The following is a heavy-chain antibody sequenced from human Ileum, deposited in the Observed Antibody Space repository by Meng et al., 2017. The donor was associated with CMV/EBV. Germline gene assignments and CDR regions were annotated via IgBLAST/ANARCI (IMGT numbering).Heavy chain of an antibody. V-gene: IGHV3-21*01. CDR2: IAISNTDI. CDR1: GFTFSTYS. D-gene: IGHD1-26*01. CDR3: ATDFSRGSN. J-gene: IGHJ4*02. Sequence: LSCAASGFTFSTYSMNWVRQAPGKGLEWVSSIAISNTDIYYADSVKGRFTISRDNAKNSLYLQMNSLRAEDTAVYYCATDFSRGSNWGQGTLVTVSS.